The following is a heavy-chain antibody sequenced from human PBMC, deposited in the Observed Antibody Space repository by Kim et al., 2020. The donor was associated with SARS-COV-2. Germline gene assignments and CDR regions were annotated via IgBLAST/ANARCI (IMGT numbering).Heavy chain of an antibody. V-gene: IGHV4-39*07. CDR2: IYYSGST. D-gene: IGHD1-26*01. CDR3: ARAARTGYSGSYYGRGDAFDI. Sequence: SETLSLTCTVSGGSISSSSYYWGWIRQPPGKGLEWIGSIYYSGSTYYNPSLKSRVTISVDTSKNQFSLKLSSVTAADTAVYYCARAARTGYSGSYYGRGDAFDIWGQGTMVTVSS. J-gene: IGHJ3*02. CDR1: GGSISSSSYY.